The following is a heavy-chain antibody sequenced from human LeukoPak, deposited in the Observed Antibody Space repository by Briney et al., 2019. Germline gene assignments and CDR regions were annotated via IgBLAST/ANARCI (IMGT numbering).Heavy chain of an antibody. J-gene: IGHJ4*02. CDR1: GGSFSGYY. CDR3: ARRQDGYYYRR. D-gene: IGHD3-22*01. CDR2: INHRGST. V-gene: IGHV4-34*01. Sequence: SETLSLTCAVYGGSFSGYYWSWIRQPPGKGLEWIGEINHRGSTNYNPPLKSRLTISKDKFKNQFSLKLTSVTVADTAVYFCARRQDGYYYRRWGQGTLVTVSS.